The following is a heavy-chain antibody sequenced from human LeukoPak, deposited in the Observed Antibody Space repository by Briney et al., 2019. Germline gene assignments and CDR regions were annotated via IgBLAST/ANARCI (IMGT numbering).Heavy chain of an antibody. CDR2: IYYSGSN. V-gene: IGHV4-59*08. D-gene: IGHD6-13*01. CDR1: GGSISSSY. Sequence: SETLSLTCTVSGGSISSSYWSWIRQPPGKGLEWIGYIYYSGSNNYNPSLKSRVTISVDISKNQFYLKLSSVTAADTAVYYCASASGYSRRIDCWGQGTLVTVS. J-gene: IGHJ4*02. CDR3: ASASGYSRRIDC.